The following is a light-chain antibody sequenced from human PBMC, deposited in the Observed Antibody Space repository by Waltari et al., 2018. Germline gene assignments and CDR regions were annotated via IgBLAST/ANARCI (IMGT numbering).Light chain of an antibody. J-gene: IGKJ1*01. CDR3: QKYDFLPAT. Sequence: EVVLTQSPGTLSLSPGDGATLSCRASQGVGKYLAWYQQRPGQAPRLLLYHTSIRATGIPDRFSGGGYGTDFSLTISRLEPEDFAVYYCQKYDFLPATFGQGTTVEIK. CDR2: HTS. V-gene: IGKV3-20*01. CDR1: QGVGKY.